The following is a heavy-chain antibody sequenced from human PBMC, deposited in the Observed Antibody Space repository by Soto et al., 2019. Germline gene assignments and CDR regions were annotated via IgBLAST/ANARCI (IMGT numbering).Heavy chain of an antibody. CDR2: INHSGST. V-gene: IGHV4-34*01. J-gene: IGHJ4*02. D-gene: IGHD3-3*01. CDR1: GGSFSGYY. Sequence: SETLSLTCAVYGGSFSGYYWSWIRQPPGKGLEWIGEINHSGSTNYNPSLKSRVTISVDTSKNQFSLKLSSVTAADTAVYYCARDLPGYYTGIPQFEYWGQGTLVTGLL. CDR3: ARDLPGYYTGIPQFEY.